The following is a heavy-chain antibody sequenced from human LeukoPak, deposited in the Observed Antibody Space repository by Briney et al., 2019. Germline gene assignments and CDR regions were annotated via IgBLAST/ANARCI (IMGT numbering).Heavy chain of an antibody. V-gene: IGHV4-59*01. CDR3: ARDKQPGDY. CDR2: IYYSGST. J-gene: IGHJ4*02. CDR1: SDFISPYY. D-gene: IGHD5-18*01. Sequence: PSHTLSLLCTVSSDFISPYYWGWVRQPPGKGREWIGYIYYSGSTTCNPSLRSRVTLSVDPSKNQCSLKLSSVTAADTAVYYCARDKQPGDYWGQGTLVTVSS.